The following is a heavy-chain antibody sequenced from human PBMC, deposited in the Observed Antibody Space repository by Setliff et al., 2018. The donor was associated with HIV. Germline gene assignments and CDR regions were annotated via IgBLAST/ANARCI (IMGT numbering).Heavy chain of an antibody. CDR2: VNPSGGSI. CDR1: GYTFTDHY. D-gene: IGHD3-16*01. Sequence: ASVKVSCKASGYTFTDHYMHWVRQAPGQGLEWLGMVNPSGGSIAYAQRFQGRVTMTRDTSTNTVYMDLSGLRSDDTAVYYCARDRTAGYNYDYGYWGQGTLVTVSS. J-gene: IGHJ4*02. V-gene: IGHV1-46*01. CDR3: ARDRTAGYNYDYGY.